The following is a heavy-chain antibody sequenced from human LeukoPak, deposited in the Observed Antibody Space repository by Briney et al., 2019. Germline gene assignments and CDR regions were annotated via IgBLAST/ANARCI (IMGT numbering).Heavy chain of an antibody. J-gene: IGHJ4*02. D-gene: IGHD3-9*01. CDR3: AKDKAGYYLYYFDY. CDR2: ISGSGGST. Sequence: GGSLRLSCAASGFTFSSYAMSWVRQAPGKGPEWVSAISGSGGSTYYADSVKGRFTISRDNSKNTLYLQMNSLRAEDTAVYYCAKDKAGYYLYYFDYWGQGTLVTVSS. CDR1: GFTFSSYA. V-gene: IGHV3-23*01.